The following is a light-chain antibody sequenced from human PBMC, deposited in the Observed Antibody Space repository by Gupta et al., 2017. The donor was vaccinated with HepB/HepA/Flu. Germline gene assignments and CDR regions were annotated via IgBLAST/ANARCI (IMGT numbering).Light chain of an antibody. Sequence: SALPQPPSVSGPPGQSVPISCTGTSSDVGGDNSVSWYQQHPGKAHKLMIYDGKRRAAGVPDRFSGSKSGNTASLTISELQDEDEDDYHCCADAGDSDYVFGAGTKVTVL. CDR2: DGK. V-gene: IGLV2-11*01. CDR1: SSDVGGDNS. CDR3: CADAGDSDYV. J-gene: IGLJ1*01.